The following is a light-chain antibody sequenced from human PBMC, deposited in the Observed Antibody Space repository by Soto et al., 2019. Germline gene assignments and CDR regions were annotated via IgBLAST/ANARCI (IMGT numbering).Light chain of an antibody. J-gene: IGKJ1*01. CDR1: QSVFSS. CDR2: GAA. Sequence: DIVLTQSPGTLSLSPGERATLSCRASQSVFSSLAWYQQKPGQAPRLLIYGAATRATGIPARFSGSGSGTEFTLTISSLQSEDFAVYYCQQYHNWPAFGQGTKVDIK. V-gene: IGKV3-15*01. CDR3: QQYHNWPA.